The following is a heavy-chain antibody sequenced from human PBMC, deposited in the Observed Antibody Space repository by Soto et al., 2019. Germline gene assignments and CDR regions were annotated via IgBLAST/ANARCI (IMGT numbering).Heavy chain of an antibody. CDR2: IFYSGST. D-gene: IGHD2-8*01. Sequence: QVQLQESGRGLVKPSQTLSLTCTVSGGSITSGSYYWSWIRQHPGKGLEWIGYIFYSGSTYYNPSLKCRVTISLDTSNNQFSLKADSVTAADTAVYYCARDRLRVYAASYYGMDVWGQGTTVTVSS. CDR3: ARDRLRVYAASYYGMDV. V-gene: IGHV4-31*03. J-gene: IGHJ6*02. CDR1: GGSITSGSYY.